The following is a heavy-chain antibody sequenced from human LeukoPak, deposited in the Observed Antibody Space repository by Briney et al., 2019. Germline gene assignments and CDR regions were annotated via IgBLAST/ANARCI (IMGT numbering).Heavy chain of an antibody. J-gene: IGHJ4*02. D-gene: IGHD2-8*01. Sequence: SETLSLTCTVSGGSISSSSYYWVWIRQPPGKGLEWIGSIYYSGSTYYNASLKSRVTMSVDTSRNQFSLKLSSVTAADTAVYYCARRNGNHDYWGQGTLLTVSS. V-gene: IGHV4-39*01. CDR3: ARRNGNHDY. CDR1: GGSISSSSYY. CDR2: IYYSGST.